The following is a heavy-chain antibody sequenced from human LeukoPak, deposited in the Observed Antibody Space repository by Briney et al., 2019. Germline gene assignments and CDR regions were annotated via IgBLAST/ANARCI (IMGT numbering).Heavy chain of an antibody. CDR1: GGSISSYY. J-gene: IGHJ5*02. CDR3: ASRRNSGGGYCFAP. CDR2: IYYSGST. V-gene: IGHV4-59*08. Sequence: PSENLSLTCTVSGGSISSYYWSWIRQPPGKGLEWIGYIYYSGSTNYNPSLKSRVTISVDTSKNQFSLKLSSVTAADTAVYYCASRRNSGGGYCFAPGARGPLVPVSS. D-gene: IGHD6-19*01.